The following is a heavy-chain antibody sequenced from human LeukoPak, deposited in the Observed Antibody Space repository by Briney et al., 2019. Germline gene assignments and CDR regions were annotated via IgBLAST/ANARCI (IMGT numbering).Heavy chain of an antibody. D-gene: IGHD2-2*01. CDR3: ARGPTYQPIDS. CDR2: IHYSGTT. Sequence: SETLSPTCTVSGGSISSGNYYWGWIRQPPGKGLDWIASIHYSGTTYYNPSLKSRVTISVDTSKNHFSLKLSSVTAADTAVYYCARGPTYQPIDSWGQGTLVTVSS. J-gene: IGHJ4*02. CDR1: GGSISSGNYY. V-gene: IGHV4-39*02.